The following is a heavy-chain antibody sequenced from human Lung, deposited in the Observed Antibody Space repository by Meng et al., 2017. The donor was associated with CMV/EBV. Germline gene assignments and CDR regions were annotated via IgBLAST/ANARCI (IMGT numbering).Heavy chain of an antibody. CDR2: ITSDGSST. D-gene: IGHD3-22*01. CDR3: AREYRLKYDSSGFDF. V-gene: IGHV3-74*01. J-gene: IGHJ4*02. Sequence: SLXISCXXSGFTFNTYWMHWVRQAPGKGLVWVSRITSDGSSTTYADSVKGRFTISRDNAKNTLYLQMNSLGAEDTAVYYCAREYRLKYDSSGFDFWGQGTXVTVSS. CDR1: GFTFNTYW.